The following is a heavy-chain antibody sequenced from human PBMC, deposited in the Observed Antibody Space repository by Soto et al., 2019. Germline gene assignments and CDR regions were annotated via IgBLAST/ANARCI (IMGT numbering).Heavy chain of an antibody. D-gene: IGHD6-13*01. CDR1: GGSISTYY. J-gene: IGHJ4*02. CDR3: ARAYSTYFDY. CDR2: IYYSGST. V-gene: IGHV4-59*12. Sequence: SETLSLTCTVSGGSISTYYWSWIRQPPGKGLEWIGYIYYSGSTSYNPSLKSRVTISVDTSKNQFSLKLSSVTAADTAVYYCARAYSTYFDYWGQGTLVTVSS.